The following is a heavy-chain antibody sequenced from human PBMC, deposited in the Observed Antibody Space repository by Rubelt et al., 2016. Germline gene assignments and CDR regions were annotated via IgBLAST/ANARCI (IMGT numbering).Heavy chain of an antibody. CDR1: GYPFSSYA. Sequence: VQLLASGGGVVQPGRSLRLPCAASGYPFSSYAMPWVRQASGKGLAWVAVISCDGSNKYYADSVKRRFTISRDNSKNTLYLQMNSLRAEDTAVYYCAREITPADLDWGQGTLVTVSS. J-gene: IGHJ4*02. D-gene: IGHD2-2*01. V-gene: IGHV3-30*04. CDR3: AREITPADLD. CDR2: ISCDGSNK.